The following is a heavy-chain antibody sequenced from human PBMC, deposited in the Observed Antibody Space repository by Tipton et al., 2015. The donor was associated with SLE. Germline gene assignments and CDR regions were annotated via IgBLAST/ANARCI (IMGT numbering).Heavy chain of an antibody. CDR3: AGSLLALSLDAFEV. J-gene: IGHJ3*01. CDR2: LYTSGRT. CDR1: GRSIRSSFYY. V-gene: IGHV4-61*05. Sequence: TLSLICTVSGRSIRSSFYYWSWILQFPRKGLGWVGYLYTSGRTDYNPSLPSRVSITVDKSKKQVSLSLRSVTAADTAMYYCAGSLLALSLDAFEVWGPGAMVTVSA. D-gene: IGHD3-10*01.